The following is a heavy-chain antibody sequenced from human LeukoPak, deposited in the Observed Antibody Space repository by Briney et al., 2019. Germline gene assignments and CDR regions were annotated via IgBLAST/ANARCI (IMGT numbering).Heavy chain of an antibody. CDR1: GYSIGSGYY. J-gene: IGHJ3*02. CDR2: IYHSGST. V-gene: IGHV4-38-2*01. CDR3: ARQWGYYYGSGSYYQGGAFDI. D-gene: IGHD3-10*01. Sequence: SETLSLTCAVSGYSIGSGYYWGWIRQPPGKGLEWIGSIYHSGSTHYNPSLKSRVTISVDTSKNQFSLKLSSVTAADTAVYYCARQWGYYYGSGSYYQGGAFDIWGQGTMVTVSS.